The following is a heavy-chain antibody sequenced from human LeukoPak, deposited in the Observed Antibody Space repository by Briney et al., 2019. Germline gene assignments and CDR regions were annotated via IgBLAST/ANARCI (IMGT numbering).Heavy chain of an antibody. V-gene: IGHV3-23*01. CDR1: GFTFSSYA. CDR3: AKVRPTYYYDSSGYPSRYSYFDY. CDR2: ISGSGGST. J-gene: IGHJ4*02. D-gene: IGHD3-22*01. Sequence: GGSLRLSCAASGFTFSSYAMSWVRQAPGKGLEWVSAISGSGGSTYYADSVKGRFTISRDNSKNALYLQMNSLRAEDTAVYYCAKVRPTYYYDSSGYPSRYSYFDYWGQGTLVTVSS.